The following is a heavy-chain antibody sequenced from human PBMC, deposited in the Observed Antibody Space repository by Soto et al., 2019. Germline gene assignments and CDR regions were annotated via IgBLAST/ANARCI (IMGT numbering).Heavy chain of an antibody. Sequence: LSLTCTVSGGSISSYYWSWIRQPPGKGLEWIGYIYYNGNTNYNPSLRSRATISVDTSKNQFSLKVTSVAAADTAVYYCARNVHKARAYYFDYWGQGTLVTVSS. CDR3: ARNVHKARAYYFDY. J-gene: IGHJ4*02. CDR1: GGSISSYY. V-gene: IGHV4-59*01. CDR2: IYYNGNT. D-gene: IGHD5-18*01.